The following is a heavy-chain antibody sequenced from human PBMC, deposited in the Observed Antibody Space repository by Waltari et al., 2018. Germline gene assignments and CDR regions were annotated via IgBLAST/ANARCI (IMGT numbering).Heavy chain of an antibody. V-gene: IGHV4-39*07. CDR3: ARAYYYDSSGYYNNWFDP. D-gene: IGHD3-22*01. Sequence: ISSSSYYWGWIRQPPGKGLEWIGSIYYSGSTYYNPSLKSRVTISVDTSKNQFSLKLSSVTAADTAVYYCARAYYYDSSGYYNNWFDPWGQGTLVTVSS. CDR2: IYYSGST. CDR1: ISSSSYY. J-gene: IGHJ5*02.